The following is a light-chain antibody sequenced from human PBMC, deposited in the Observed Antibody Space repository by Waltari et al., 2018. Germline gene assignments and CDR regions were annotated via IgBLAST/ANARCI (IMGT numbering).Light chain of an antibody. V-gene: IGLV2-23*02. J-gene: IGLJ3*02. CDR2: KIS. CDR1: RSDVGNYNL. CDR3: CSYAGGGSWV. Sequence: QSALTQPASVSRSPGPSITISCTGTRSDVGNYNLVSWFRQHPGQAPKLVVYKISRRPSGVSDRFSGSKSGNTASLTISGLHLEDEADYYCCSYAGGGSWVFGGGTKLTVL.